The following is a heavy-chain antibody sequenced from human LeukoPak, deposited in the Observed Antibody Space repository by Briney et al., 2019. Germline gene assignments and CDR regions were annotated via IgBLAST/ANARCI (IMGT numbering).Heavy chain of an antibody. CDR2: IYHSGST. Sequence: SETLSLTCTVSGYSISSGYYWGWIRQPPGKGLEWIGSIYHSGSTYYNPSLKSRVTISVDTSKNQFSLKLSSVTAADTAVYYCARAPSVSYPDLNFGYWGQGTLVTVSS. CDR1: GYSISSGYY. D-gene: IGHD1-26*01. J-gene: IGHJ4*02. CDR3: ARAPSVSYPDLNFGY. V-gene: IGHV4-38-2*02.